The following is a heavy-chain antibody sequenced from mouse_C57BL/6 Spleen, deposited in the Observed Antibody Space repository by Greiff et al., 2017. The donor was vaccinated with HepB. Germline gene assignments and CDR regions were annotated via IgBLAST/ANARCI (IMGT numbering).Heavy chain of an antibody. Sequence: EVMLVESGGDLVKPGGSLKLSCAASGFTFSSYGMSWVRQTPDKRLEWVATISSGGSYTYYPDSVKGRFTISRDNAKNTLYLQMSSLKSEDTAMYYCARHYGNYSYYAMDYWGQGTSVTVSS. V-gene: IGHV5-6*01. CDR1: GFTFSSYG. D-gene: IGHD2-1*01. J-gene: IGHJ4*01. CDR3: ARHYGNYSYYAMDY. CDR2: ISSGGSYT.